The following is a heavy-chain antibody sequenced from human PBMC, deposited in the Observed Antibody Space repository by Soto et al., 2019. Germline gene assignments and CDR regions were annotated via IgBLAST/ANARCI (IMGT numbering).Heavy chain of an antibody. V-gene: IGHV3-48*03. CDR1: GFTFSSYE. D-gene: IGHD3-22*01. CDR3: ARDPLTTSLSSGYYSDAFDI. Sequence: EVQLVESGGGLVQPGGSLRLSCAASGFTFSSYEMNWVRQAPGKGLEWVSYISSSGSTIYYADSVKGRFTISRDNAKNSLYLQMNSLRAEDTAVYYCARDPLTTSLSSGYYSDAFDIWGQGTMVTVSS. CDR2: ISSSGSTI. J-gene: IGHJ3*02.